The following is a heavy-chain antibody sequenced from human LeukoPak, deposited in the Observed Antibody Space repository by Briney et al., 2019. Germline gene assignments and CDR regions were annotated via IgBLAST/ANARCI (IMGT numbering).Heavy chain of an antibody. J-gene: IGHJ3*02. CDR3: ARGIVRGVSAPDI. V-gene: IGHV4-4*07. D-gene: IGHD3-10*01. CDR2: IDISGNT. CDR1: GGSISIYR. Sequence: SETLSLTCTLSGGSISIYRWSWVRQPAGKGLEWMWRIDISGNTNYNPSLNGRVTMSVDTSKTQFYLNLRSVTAADTAIYYCARGIVRGVSAPDIWGQGTMVTVSS.